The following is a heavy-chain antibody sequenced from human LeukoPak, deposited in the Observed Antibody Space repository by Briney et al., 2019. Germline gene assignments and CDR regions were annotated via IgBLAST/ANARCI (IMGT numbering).Heavy chain of an antibody. J-gene: IGHJ4*02. CDR2: TYYRSKWYY. Sequence: SQTLSLTCAVSGDSFSSNSAAWNWIRQSPSRGLEWLGRTYYRSKWYYDYAVAVKSRISINPDTSKNQFSLQLSSVTPEDTAVYYCARDPVGGSTIFDYWGQGTLVTVSS. CDR3: ARDPVGGSTIFDY. CDR1: GDSFSSNSAA. V-gene: IGHV6-1*01. D-gene: IGHD1-26*01.